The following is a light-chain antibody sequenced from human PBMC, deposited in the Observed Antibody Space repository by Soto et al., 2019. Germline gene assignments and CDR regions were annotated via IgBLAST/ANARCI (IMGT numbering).Light chain of an antibody. J-gene: IGKJ1*01. CDR1: QSVSSSS. Sequence: EIVLTQSPGTLSLSPGERATLSCRGSQSVSSSSLAWYQQKRGQAPRLLIHGASNRATGIPDRFSGSGSGTDFTLTISRLEPEDFAVYYCQQYGGSPRTFGQGTKVEVK. V-gene: IGKV3-20*01. CDR3: QQYGGSPRT. CDR2: GAS.